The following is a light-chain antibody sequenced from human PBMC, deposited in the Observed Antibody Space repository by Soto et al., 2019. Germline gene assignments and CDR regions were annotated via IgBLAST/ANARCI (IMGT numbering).Light chain of an antibody. CDR2: EVT. Sequence: QSVLTQPPSASGSPGQSVTISCTGTSSDVGAYNYVSWYQQHAGKAPKLVIYEVTKRPSGVPDRFSGSKSANTAPLTVSGLQAEDEADYYCSSFTSSNTGVFGGGTKLTVL. V-gene: IGLV2-8*01. CDR1: SSDVGAYNY. J-gene: IGLJ3*02. CDR3: SSFTSSNTGV.